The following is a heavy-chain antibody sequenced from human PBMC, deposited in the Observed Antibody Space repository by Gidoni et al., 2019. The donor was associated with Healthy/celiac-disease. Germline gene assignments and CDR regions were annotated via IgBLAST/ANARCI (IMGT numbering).Heavy chain of an antibody. D-gene: IGHD3-10*01. CDR2: IYYSGST. J-gene: IGHJ4*02. Sequence: QVQLQESGPGLVKPSETLSLTCTVSGGSISSYYWSWIRQPPGKGLEWIGYIYYSGSTNYNPSLKSRVTISVDTSKNQFSLKLSSVTAADTAVYYCARGADWGFGELLVYFDYWGQGTLVTVSS. CDR3: ARGADWGFGELLVYFDY. CDR1: GGSISSYY. V-gene: IGHV4-59*01.